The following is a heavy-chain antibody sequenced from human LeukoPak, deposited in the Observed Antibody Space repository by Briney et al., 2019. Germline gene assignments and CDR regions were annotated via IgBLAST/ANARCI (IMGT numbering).Heavy chain of an antibody. CDR2: ISGSGGST. Sequence: GGSLRLSCAASGFTFSSYAMSWVRQAPGKGLEGVSLISGSGGSTYYADSVKGRFTISRDNSKNTLYLQMSSLRAEDTAVYYCEKRFRAAGSYFDYWGQRPLVTVSS. V-gene: IGHV3-23*01. CDR1: GFTFSSYA. D-gene: IGHD6-13*01. J-gene: IGHJ4*02. CDR3: EKRFRAAGSYFDY.